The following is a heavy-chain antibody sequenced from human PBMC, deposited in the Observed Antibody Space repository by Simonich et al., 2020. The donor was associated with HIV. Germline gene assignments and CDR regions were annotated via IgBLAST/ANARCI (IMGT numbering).Heavy chain of an antibody. V-gene: IGHV3-9*03. CDR3: AKDRYSSSSGSFDY. J-gene: IGHJ4*02. CDR1: GFNVDDYA. D-gene: IGHD6-6*01. CDR2: ISWDSGSI. Sequence: EVQLVESGGGLVQPGRSLRLSCAASGFNVDDYAMPWVRQAPGKGLGLVPGISWDSGSIGYADSVKGRFTISRDNAKNSLYLQMNSLRAEDMALYYCAKDRYSSSSGSFDYWGQGTLVTVSS.